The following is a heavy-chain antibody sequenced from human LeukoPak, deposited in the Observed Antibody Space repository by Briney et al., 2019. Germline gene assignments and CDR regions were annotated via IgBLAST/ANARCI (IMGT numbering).Heavy chain of an antibody. J-gene: IGHJ6*03. CDR3: ARERGSTTGTTWHYYYYMDV. Sequence: GGSLRLSCAASGFTFSSYEMTWVRQAPGKGLEWVSYISSSGSTIYYADSVKGRFTISRDNAKNSLYLQMNSLRAEDTAVYYCARERGSTTGTTWHYYYYMDVWGKGTTVTISS. V-gene: IGHV3-48*03. CDR1: GFTFSSYE. CDR2: ISSSGSTI. D-gene: IGHD1-1*01.